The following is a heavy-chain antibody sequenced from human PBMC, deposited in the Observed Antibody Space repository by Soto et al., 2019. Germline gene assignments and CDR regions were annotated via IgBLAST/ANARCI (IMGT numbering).Heavy chain of an antibody. CDR1: GYTFTSYG. Sequence: ASVKVSCKASGYTFTSYGISWVRQAPGQGLEWMGWISAYNGNTNYAQKLQGRVTMTTDTSTSTAYMELRSLRSDDTAVYYCARFSPYSSGWYVFDYWGQGTLVTVSS. CDR2: ISAYNGNT. D-gene: IGHD6-19*01. CDR3: ARFSPYSSGWYVFDY. V-gene: IGHV1-18*01. J-gene: IGHJ4*02.